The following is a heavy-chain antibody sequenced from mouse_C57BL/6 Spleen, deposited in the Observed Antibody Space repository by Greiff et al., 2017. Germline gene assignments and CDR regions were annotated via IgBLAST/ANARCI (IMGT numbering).Heavy chain of an antibody. CDR2: INPSTGGT. Sequence: VQLQQSGPELVKPGASVKISCKASGYSFTGYYMNWVKQSPEKSLEWIGEINPSTGGTTYNQKFKAKATLTVDKSSSTAYMQLKSLTSEDSAVYYCARRGYGSSPSYAMDYWGQGTSVTVSS. D-gene: IGHD1-1*01. CDR3: ARRGYGSSPSYAMDY. J-gene: IGHJ4*01. V-gene: IGHV1-42*01. CDR1: GYSFTGYY.